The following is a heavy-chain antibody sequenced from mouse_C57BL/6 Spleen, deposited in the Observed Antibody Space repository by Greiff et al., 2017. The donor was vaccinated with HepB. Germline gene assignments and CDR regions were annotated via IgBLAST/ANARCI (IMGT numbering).Heavy chain of an antibody. CDR2: ISTGGGST. CDR3: ARNDLYGSSYGYAMDY. CDR1: GFTFSDYY. V-gene: IGHV5-12*01. J-gene: IGHJ4*01. D-gene: IGHD1-1*01. Sequence: EVKLVESGGGLVQPGGSLKLSCAASGFTFSDYYMYWVRQTPEKRLEWVAYISTGGGSTYYPDTVKGRFTISRDTATNTLYLQMSRLKSEDTAMYDCARNDLYGSSYGYAMDYWGQGTSVTVSS.